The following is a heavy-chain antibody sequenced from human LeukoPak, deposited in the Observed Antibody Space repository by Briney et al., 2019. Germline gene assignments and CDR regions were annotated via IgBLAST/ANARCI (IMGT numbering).Heavy chain of an antibody. V-gene: IGHV4-4*02. D-gene: IGHD6-13*01. CDR3: ASVLSSSWGYFDY. Sequence: TSGTLSLTCAVSGGSISSSNWWSWVRQPPGKGLEWIGEIYHSGSTNYNPSLKSRVTISVDKSENQFSLKLSSVTAADTAVYYCASVLSSSWGYFDYWGQGTLVTVSS. CDR1: GGSISSSNW. J-gene: IGHJ4*02. CDR2: IYHSGST.